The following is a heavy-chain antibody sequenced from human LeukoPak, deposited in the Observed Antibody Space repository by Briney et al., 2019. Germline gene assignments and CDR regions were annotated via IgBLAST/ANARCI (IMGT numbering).Heavy chain of an antibody. V-gene: IGHV4-4*02. CDR3: ARVGWDGDYVFDY. CDR1: GGSISSSSW. CDR2: IYHSGST. J-gene: IGHJ4*02. Sequence: PSGTLSLTCAVSGGSISSSSWWSWLRQPPGKGLEWIGEIYHSGSTNYNPSLRSRVTISVDKSKNQFSLKLNSVTAADTAVYYCARVGWDGDYVFDYWGQETLVTVSS. D-gene: IGHD4-17*01.